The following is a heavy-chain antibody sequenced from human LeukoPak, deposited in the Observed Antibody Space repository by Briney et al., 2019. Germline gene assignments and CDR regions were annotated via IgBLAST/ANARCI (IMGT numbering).Heavy chain of an antibody. J-gene: IGHJ4*02. CDR1: GFTFSSYA. V-gene: IGHV3-30*01. CDR2: TSYNERSK. CDR3: TRDNYYFDY. Sequence: GGSLRLSCAASGFTFSSYAMHWVRQAPGKGLEWVAVTSYNERSKNYADSVKGRFTISRDNSKNTLYLQTNSLRAEDTAVYYCTRDNYYFDYWGQGTLVTVSS. D-gene: IGHD1-20*01.